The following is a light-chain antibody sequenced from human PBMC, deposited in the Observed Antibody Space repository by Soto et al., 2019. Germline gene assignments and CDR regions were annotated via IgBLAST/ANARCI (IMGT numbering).Light chain of an antibody. V-gene: IGLV2-11*01. CDR2: DVS. CDR1: SSDVGGYNY. J-gene: IGLJ1*01. Sequence: QSALTQPRSVSGSPGQSVTISCTGTSSDVGGYNYVSWYQQHPGKAPKVMIYDVSERPSGVPDRFSGSKSGNTASLTISGLQAEDEADCYCCSYAGSPRYVLGTGTKLTVL. CDR3: CSYAGSPRYV.